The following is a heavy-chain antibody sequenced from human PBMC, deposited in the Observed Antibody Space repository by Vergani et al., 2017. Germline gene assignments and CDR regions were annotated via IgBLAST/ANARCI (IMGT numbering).Heavy chain of an antibody. D-gene: IGHD1/OR15-1a*01. V-gene: IGHV3-9*01. CDR3: AKVLYRRTTSLKAFDI. Sequence: EVQLVESGGGLVQPGRSLRLSCAASGFTFDDYAMHWVRQAPGKGLEWVSGISWNSGSTGYADSVKGRFTISRDNAKNSLYLQMNSLRAEDTALYYCAKVLYRRTTSLKAFDIWGQGTMVTVSS. CDR2: ISWNSGST. CDR1: GFTFDDYA. J-gene: IGHJ3*02.